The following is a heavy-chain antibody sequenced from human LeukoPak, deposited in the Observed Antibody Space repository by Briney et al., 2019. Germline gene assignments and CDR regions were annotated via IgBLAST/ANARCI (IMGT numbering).Heavy chain of an antibody. CDR1: GGSISGYY. Sequence: SETLSLTCTVSGGSISGYYWSWIRQPPGRGLEWIGYIYYSGSTNYNSSLRSRVTISVDTSKNQFSLKLSSVTAADTAVYYCARHGGREDFDYWGQGTLVTVSS. J-gene: IGHJ4*02. D-gene: IGHD3-16*01. V-gene: IGHV4-59*08. CDR2: IYYSGST. CDR3: ARHGGREDFDY.